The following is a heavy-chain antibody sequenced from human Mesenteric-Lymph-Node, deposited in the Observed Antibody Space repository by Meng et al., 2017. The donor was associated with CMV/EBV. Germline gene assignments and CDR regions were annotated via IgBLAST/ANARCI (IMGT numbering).Heavy chain of an antibody. CDR2: IIPIFGTA. Sequence: SVKVSCKASGGTFSSYAISWVRQAPGQGLEWMGGIIPIFGTANYAQKFQGRVTITTDESTSTAYMELSSLRSEDTAVYYCARGDFGVVKRYYYYGMDVWGQGTTVTVSS. CDR3: ARGDFGVVKRYYYYGMDV. CDR1: GGTFSSYA. J-gene: IGHJ6*02. V-gene: IGHV1-69*05. D-gene: IGHD3-3*01.